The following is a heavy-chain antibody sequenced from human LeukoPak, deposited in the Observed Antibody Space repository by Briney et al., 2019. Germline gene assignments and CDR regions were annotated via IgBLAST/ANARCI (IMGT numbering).Heavy chain of an antibody. D-gene: IGHD6-13*01. Sequence: GGSLRLSCAASGFTFSSYSMNWVRQAPGKGLEWVSYISSSSSTVYYADSVKGRFTISRDNAKNSLYLQMSSLRAEDTAVYYCARGYSSSWYSDLWGRGTLVTVSS. J-gene: IGHJ2*01. V-gene: IGHV3-48*01. CDR1: GFTFSSYS. CDR2: ISSSSSTV. CDR3: ARGYSSSWYSDL.